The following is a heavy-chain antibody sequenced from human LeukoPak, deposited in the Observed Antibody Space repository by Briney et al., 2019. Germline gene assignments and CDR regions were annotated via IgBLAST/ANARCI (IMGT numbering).Heavy chain of an antibody. CDR1: GFTFDDYA. J-gene: IGHJ4*02. V-gene: IGHV3-9*01. CDR3: ARAVAGTGIFDY. Sequence: GGSLRLSCAASGFTFDDYAMHWVRQAPGKGLEWVSGISWNSGSIGYADSVKGRFTTSRDNAKNSLYLQMNSLRAEDTALYYCARAVAGTGIFDYWGQGTLVTVSS. CDR2: ISWNSGSI. D-gene: IGHD6-19*01.